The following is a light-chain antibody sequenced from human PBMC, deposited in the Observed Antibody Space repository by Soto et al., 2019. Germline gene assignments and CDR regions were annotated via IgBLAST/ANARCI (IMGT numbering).Light chain of an antibody. CDR3: QQYGYWPPIT. Sequence: EIVMTQSPATLSVSPGEGATLSCRASQTVTSNLAWYQQKPGQAPRLLIYDVSTRATGIPARFSGSGSGTEFTLTINNLQSEDFAVYYCQQYGYWPPITFGQGTRLEIK. CDR1: QTVTSN. J-gene: IGKJ5*01. CDR2: DVS. V-gene: IGKV3-15*01.